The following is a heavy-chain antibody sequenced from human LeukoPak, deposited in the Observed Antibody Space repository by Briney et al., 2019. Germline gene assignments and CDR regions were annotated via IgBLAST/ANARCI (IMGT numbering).Heavy chain of an antibody. CDR2: ISGSGGST. CDR1: GFTFSSYE. V-gene: IGHV3-23*01. J-gene: IGHJ4*02. D-gene: IGHD2-2*01. CDR3: AKLQSVVIPAAMLGFDY. Sequence: PGGSLRLSCAASGFTFSSYEMNWVRQAPGKGLEWVSAISGSGGSTYYADSVKGRFTISRDNSRDTLSVQINSLRAEDTAVYYCAKLQSVVIPAAMLGFDYWGQGILVTVSS.